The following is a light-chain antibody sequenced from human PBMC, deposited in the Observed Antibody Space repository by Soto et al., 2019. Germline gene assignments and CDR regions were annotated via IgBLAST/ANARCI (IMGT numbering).Light chain of an antibody. Sequence: DIQMTQSPSSLSASVGERVTITCRASLRIGTYLNWFQQKPGKAPKILIYAASSLHSGVPSRFSGSGSRTDFSLTISSLQPEDFATYYCQHSYSTPLTFGQGTKVEIK. V-gene: IGKV1-39*01. CDR3: QHSYSTPLT. CDR2: AAS. CDR1: LRIGTY. J-gene: IGKJ1*01.